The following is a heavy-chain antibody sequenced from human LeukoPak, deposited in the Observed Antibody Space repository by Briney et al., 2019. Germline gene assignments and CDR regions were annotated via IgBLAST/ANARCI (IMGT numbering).Heavy chain of an antibody. V-gene: IGHV3-21*01. CDR3: AKDYTEPPYYYYYYYMDV. D-gene: IGHD1-14*01. J-gene: IGHJ6*03. Sequence: GGSLRLSCAASGFTFSSYSMNWVRQAPGKGLEWVSSISSSSSYIYYADSVKGRFTISRDNAKNSLYLQMNSLRAEDTAVYYCAKDYTEPPYYYYYYYMDVWGKGTTVTVSS. CDR1: GFTFSSYS. CDR2: ISSSSSYI.